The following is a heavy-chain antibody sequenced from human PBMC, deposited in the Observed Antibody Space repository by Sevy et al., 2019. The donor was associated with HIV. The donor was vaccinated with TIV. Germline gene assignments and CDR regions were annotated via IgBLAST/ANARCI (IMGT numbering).Heavy chain of an antibody. D-gene: IGHD6-19*01. CDR3: ARELALFSSGWYEYFDY. V-gene: IGHV3-30-3*01. J-gene: IGHJ4*02. Sequence: GGSLRLSCAASGFTFSSHAMHWVRQAPGKGLEWVAVISYDGSNKYLADSVKGRFTISRDNSKNTLYLQMNSLRVEDTAPYYCARELALFSSGWYEYFDYWGQGTLVTVSS. CDR2: ISYDGSNK. CDR1: GFTFSSHA.